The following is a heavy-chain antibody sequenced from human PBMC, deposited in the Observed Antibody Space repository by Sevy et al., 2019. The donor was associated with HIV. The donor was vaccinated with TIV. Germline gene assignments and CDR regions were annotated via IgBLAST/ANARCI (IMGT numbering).Heavy chain of an antibody. J-gene: IGHJ4*02. CDR1: GWTFTYRY. CDR2: ITPYNGNT. D-gene: IGHD2-21*01. Sequence: ASVKVSCKASGWTFTYRYLHWLRQAPGQALEWMGWITPYNGNTNYAQRFKGRPSITRHNSLHTAYLDLSDLRSDDTAIYYCARSYLESDKDSYFESWGQGTLVTVSS. CDR3: ARSYLESDKDSYFES. V-gene: IGHV1-45*02.